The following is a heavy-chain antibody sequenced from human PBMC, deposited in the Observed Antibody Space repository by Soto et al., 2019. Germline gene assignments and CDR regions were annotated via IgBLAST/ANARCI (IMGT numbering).Heavy chain of an antibody. J-gene: IGHJ6*02. CDR1: GFSLSTSGMC. Sequence: SGPTLVNPTQTLTLTCTFSGFSLSTSGMCVSWIRQPPGKALEWLARIDWDDDKYYSTSLKTRLTISKDTSKNQVVLTMTNMDTVYTALYYCARIPAYYDSLTGYWANYGMDVWGQGTTFTVSS. D-gene: IGHD3-9*01. CDR2: IDWDDDK. CDR3: ARIPAYYDSLTGYWANYGMDV. V-gene: IGHV2-70*11.